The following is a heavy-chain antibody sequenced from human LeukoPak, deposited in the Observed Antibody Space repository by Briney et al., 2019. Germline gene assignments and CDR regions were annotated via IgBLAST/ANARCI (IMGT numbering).Heavy chain of an antibody. CDR3: ARAPAGGGFFDY. D-gene: IGHD3-16*01. J-gene: IGHJ4*02. Sequence: GGSLRLSCAASGFTVSNNYMSWVRQAPGKGLEWVSIIYTAGSTYYADSVKGRFTTSRDNAKNSLYLQMNSLRAEDTAVYYCARAPAGGGFFDYWGQGTLVTVSS. CDR2: IYTAGST. V-gene: IGHV3-66*01. CDR1: GFTVSNNY.